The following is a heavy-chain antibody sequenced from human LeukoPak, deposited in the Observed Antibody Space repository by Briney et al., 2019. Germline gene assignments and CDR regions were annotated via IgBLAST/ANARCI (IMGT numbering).Heavy chain of an antibody. D-gene: IGHD6-13*01. Sequence: PGGSLRLSCAASGFTFSSYEMNWVRQAPGKGLEWVSYISSSGSTIYYADSVKGRFTISRDNSKNTLYLQMNSLRVEDTAVYYCAKETAAGMSFDYWGQGTLVTVSS. CDR1: GFTFSSYE. V-gene: IGHV3-48*03. CDR2: ISSSGSTI. CDR3: AKETAAGMSFDY. J-gene: IGHJ4*02.